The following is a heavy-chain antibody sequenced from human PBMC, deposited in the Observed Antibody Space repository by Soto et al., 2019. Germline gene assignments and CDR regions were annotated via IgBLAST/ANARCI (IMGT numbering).Heavy chain of an antibody. Sequence: PSETLSLTCTVSGGSISHYYWSWIRQPPGKGLEWIAYIYYNGTTNSSPSLKGRVTISLDMSKSQFSLKLTSVTAADTAVYYCTRGHWALDSWAQGTLVTVSS. CDR1: GGSISHYY. CDR3: TRGHWALDS. D-gene: IGHD3-16*01. V-gene: IGHV4-59*01. J-gene: IGHJ5*01. CDR2: IYYNGTT.